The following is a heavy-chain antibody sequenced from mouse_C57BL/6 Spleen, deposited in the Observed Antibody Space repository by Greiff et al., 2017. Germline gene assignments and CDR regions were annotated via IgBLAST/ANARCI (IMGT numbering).Heavy chain of an antibody. CDR2: INPSTGGT. D-gene: IGHD2-4*01. V-gene: IGHV1-42*01. Sequence: DVKLQESGPELVKPGASVKISCKASGYSFTGYYMNWVKQSPEKSLEWIGEINPSTGGTTYNQKFKAKATLTVDKSSSTAYMQLKSLTSEDSAVYYCARSDYDYPYYYAMDYWGQGTSVTVSS. J-gene: IGHJ4*01. CDR3: ARSDYDYPYYYAMDY. CDR1: GYSFTGYY.